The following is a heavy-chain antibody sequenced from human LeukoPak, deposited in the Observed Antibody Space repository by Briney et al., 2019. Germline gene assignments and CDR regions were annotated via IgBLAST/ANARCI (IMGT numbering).Heavy chain of an antibody. V-gene: IGHV1-69*13. J-gene: IGHJ4*02. CDR2: IIPIFGTA. Sequence: SVKVSCKASGGTFSSYAVSWVRQDPGQGLEWMGGIIPIFGTANYAQKFQGRVTITADESTSTAYMELSSLRSEDTAVYYCASAPRGWNFDYWGQGTLVTVSS. CDR3: ASAPRGWNFDY. D-gene: IGHD3-10*01. CDR1: GGTFSSYA.